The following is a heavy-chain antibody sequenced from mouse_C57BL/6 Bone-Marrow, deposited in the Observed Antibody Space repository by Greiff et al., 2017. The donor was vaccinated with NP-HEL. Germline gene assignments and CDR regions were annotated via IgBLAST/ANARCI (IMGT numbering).Heavy chain of an antibody. CDR3: VRSYYYWYFDV. CDR1: GFSFNTYA. CDR2: IRSKSNNYAT. Sequence: EVQLVESGGGLVQPKGSLKLSCAASGFSFNTYAMNWVRQAPGKGLEWVARIRSKSNNYATYYADSVKDRFTISRDDSESMLYLQMNNLKTEDTAIYYCVRSYYYWYFDVWGTGTTVTVSS. J-gene: IGHJ1*03. V-gene: IGHV10-1*01. D-gene: IGHD1-1*01.